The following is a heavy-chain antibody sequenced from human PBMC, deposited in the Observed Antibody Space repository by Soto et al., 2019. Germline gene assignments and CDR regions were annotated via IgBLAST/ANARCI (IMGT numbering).Heavy chain of an antibody. Sequence: PSETLSLTCTVPGGSISSYYWSWIRQPPGKGLEWIGYIYYSGSTNYNPSLKSRVTISVDTSKNQFSLKLSSVTVADTAVYYCATHYYPYDYVWGSYRYSRKVDLWGQGILVTVTS. D-gene: IGHD3-16*02. CDR1: GGSISSYY. CDR2: IYYSGST. J-gene: IGHJ4*02. CDR3: ATHYYPYDYVWGSYRYSRKVDL. V-gene: IGHV4-59*01.